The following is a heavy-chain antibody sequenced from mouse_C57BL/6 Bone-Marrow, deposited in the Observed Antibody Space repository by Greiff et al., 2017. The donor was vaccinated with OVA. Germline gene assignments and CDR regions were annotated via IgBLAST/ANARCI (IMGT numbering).Heavy chain of an antibody. CDR3: TRGGLITTVVAPFAY. CDR2: IRNKANNHAT. J-gene: IGHJ3*01. D-gene: IGHD1-1*01. CDR1: GFTFSDAW. Sequence: EVKLMESGGGLVQPGGSMKLSCAASGFTFSDAWMDWVRQSPEKGLEWVAEIRNKANNHATYYAESVKGRFTISRDDSKSSVYLQMNSLRAEDTCIYYCTRGGLITTVVAPFAYWGQGTLVTVSA. V-gene: IGHV6-6*01.